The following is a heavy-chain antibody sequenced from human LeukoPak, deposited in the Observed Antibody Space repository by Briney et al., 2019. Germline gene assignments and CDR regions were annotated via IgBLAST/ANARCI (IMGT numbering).Heavy chain of an antibody. Sequence: ASVKVSCKVSGYTLTELSMHWVRQAPGKGLEWMGGFDPEDGETIYAQKFQGRVTMTEDTSTDTAYMELSSLRSEDTAVYYRATVYRRDYYDSSGYYYWGQGTLVTVSS. CDR3: ATVYRRDYYDSSGYYY. V-gene: IGHV1-24*01. CDR1: GYTLTELS. CDR2: FDPEDGET. J-gene: IGHJ4*02. D-gene: IGHD3-22*01.